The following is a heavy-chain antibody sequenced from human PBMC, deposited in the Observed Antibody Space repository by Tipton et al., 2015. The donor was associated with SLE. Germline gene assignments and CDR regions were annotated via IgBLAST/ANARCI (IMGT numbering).Heavy chain of an antibody. CDR1: GGSISSYY. D-gene: IGHD3-10*01. Sequence: SLTCTVSGGSISSYYWSWIRQPPGKGLEWIGYIYYSGSTNYNPSLKSRVTISVDTSKNQFSLKLSSVTAADTAVYYCARVGSGGLTSLDYYYYMDVWGEGTTVTVSS. V-gene: IGHV4-59*01. CDR3: ARVGSGGLTSLDYYYYMDV. J-gene: IGHJ6*03. CDR2: IYYSGST.